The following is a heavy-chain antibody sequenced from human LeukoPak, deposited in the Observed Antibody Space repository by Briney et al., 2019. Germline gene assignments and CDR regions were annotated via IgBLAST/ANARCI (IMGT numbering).Heavy chain of an antibody. J-gene: IGHJ4*02. CDR2: VNPTNTGT. V-gene: IGHV1-46*01. CDR1: GYPFTTHY. CDR3: ARGQGPPEYGSGSYYRPDY. Sequence: ASVKVSCKASGYPFTTHYMHWVRQAPGQGLEWMGIVNPTNTGTTYAQRFQGRVTMTADPSTSTVYMVLGSLRSEDTAVYYCARGQGPPEYGSGSYYRPDYWGQGTLVTVSS. D-gene: IGHD3-10*01.